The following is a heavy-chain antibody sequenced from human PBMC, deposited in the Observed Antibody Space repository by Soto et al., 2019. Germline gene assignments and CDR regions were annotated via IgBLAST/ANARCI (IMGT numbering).Heavy chain of an antibody. CDR2: FDPEDGET. V-gene: IGHV1-24*01. CDR1: GYTLTELS. D-gene: IGHD3-22*01. Sequence: VASVKVSCKVSGYTLTELSMHWVRQAPGKGLEWMGGFDPEDGETIYAQKFQGRVTMTEDTSTDTAYMELSSLRSEDTAVYYCATVGASRYYDSSGYYAFGYWGQGTLVTVSS. J-gene: IGHJ4*02. CDR3: ATVGASRYYDSSGYYAFGY.